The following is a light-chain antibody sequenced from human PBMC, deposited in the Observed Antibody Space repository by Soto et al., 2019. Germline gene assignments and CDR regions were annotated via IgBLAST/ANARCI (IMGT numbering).Light chain of an antibody. CDR1: QSVSNNY. CDR3: QQYGSSGT. V-gene: IGKV3-20*01. Sequence: FTQSPCTLSLSTGERATLPCRASQSVSNNYLAWYQQKPGQAPRLLIYGASNRATGIPDRFSGSGSGTDFTLTISRLEPEDFAVYYCQQYGSSGTFGQGTRLEIK. J-gene: IGKJ5*01. CDR2: GAS.